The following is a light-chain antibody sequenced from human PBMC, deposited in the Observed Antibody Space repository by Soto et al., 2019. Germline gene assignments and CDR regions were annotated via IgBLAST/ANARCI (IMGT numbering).Light chain of an antibody. J-gene: IGKJ3*01. CDR3: QQYGAPPLT. CDR2: GGS. Sequence: EIVLTQSPDTLSLSPGERATLSCRASQNIYINSLAWYQQRPGQATRLLIYGGSTRATAVPDRFSGSGSGTDFARPISRLEPEDFAVYYCQQYGAPPLTFGPGTKVD. CDR1: QNIYINS. V-gene: IGKV3-20*01.